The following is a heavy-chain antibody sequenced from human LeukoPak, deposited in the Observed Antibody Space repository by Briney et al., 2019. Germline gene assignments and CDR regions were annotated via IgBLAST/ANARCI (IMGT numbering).Heavy chain of an antibody. D-gene: IGHD2-2*01. CDR2: ISYDGSNK. V-gene: IGHV3-30*03. CDR3: VRPVVPAAIKRLAYFNY. CDR1: GFTFSSYG. J-gene: IGHJ4*02. Sequence: GGSLRLSCAASGFTFSSYGMHWVRQAPGKGLEWVAVISYDGSNKYYADSVKGRFTIFRDNSKDTLYLQLSSLRPEDTSVYYCVRPVVPAAIKRLAYFNYWGQGTLVTVSS.